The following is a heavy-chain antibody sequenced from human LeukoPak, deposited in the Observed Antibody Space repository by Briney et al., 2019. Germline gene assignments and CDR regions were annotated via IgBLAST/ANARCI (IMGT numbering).Heavy chain of an antibody. V-gene: IGHV3-74*01. Sequence: GGSLRLSCAPSGFTFSKYWMLWVRQPPGKGLDSVSRINTDGTDTTYADSVEGRFTASRDNADNTMFLQMNSVRDEDTAVYYCATKRWLAPPPDCWGQRSNATVCS. CDR2: INTDGTDT. CDR3: ATKRWLAPPPDC. CDR1: GFTFSKYW. J-gene: IGHJ4*02. D-gene: IGHD6-19*01.